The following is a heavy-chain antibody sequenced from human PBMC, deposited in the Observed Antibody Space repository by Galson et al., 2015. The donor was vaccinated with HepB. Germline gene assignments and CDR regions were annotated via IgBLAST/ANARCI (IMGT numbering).Heavy chain of an antibody. J-gene: IGHJ3*02. CDR2: VDPKDGKT. V-gene: IGHV1-69-2*01. D-gene: IGHD4-17*01. CDR1: GYTFTDHY. CDR3: ATDRYGDYPHAFDI. Sequence: VKVSCKVSGYTFTDHYMHWVQQAPGKGLKWMGLVDPKDGKTVYAEKFQGRVTITADTSTDTAYMELSSLRSEDTAVYYCATDRYGDYPHAFDIWGQGTMVTVSS.